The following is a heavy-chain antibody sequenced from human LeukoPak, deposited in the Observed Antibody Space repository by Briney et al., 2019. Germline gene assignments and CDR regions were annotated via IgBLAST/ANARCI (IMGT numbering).Heavy chain of an antibody. CDR3: VREAYCTSTSCHFDS. Sequence: PGGSLRLSCAASGFTFSSYAMSWVRQAPGKGPEWISYIDSSATILHYADSVKGRFTISRDNAKNSLYLQMNSLRAEDSAVYYCVREAYCTSTSCHFDSWGQGTLVTVSS. D-gene: IGHD2-2*01. J-gene: IGHJ4*02. V-gene: IGHV3-48*04. CDR2: IDSSATIL. CDR1: GFTFSSYA.